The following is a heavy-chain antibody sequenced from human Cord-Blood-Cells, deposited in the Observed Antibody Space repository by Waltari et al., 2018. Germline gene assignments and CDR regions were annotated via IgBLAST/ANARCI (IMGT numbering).Heavy chain of an antibody. J-gene: IGHJ2*01. V-gene: IGHV1-24*01. CDR3: ATLGSSWYWYFDL. Sequence: QVQLVQSGAEVTKPRAQRKVSCKASGSTLTELSMHWVRQAPGKGLEWMGRFDPEDGETIYAQKFQGRVTMTEDTSTDTAYMELSSLRSEDTAVYYCATLGSSWYWYFDLWCRGTLVTVSS. D-gene: IGHD6-13*01. CDR1: GSTLTELS. CDR2: FDPEDGET.